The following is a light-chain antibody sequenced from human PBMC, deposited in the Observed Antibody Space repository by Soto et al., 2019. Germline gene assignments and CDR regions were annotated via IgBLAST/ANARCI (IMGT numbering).Light chain of an antibody. Sequence: EIGLTQSPGTLSLSPGERATLSCRASQSVGTNYLAWFQQKPGQAPRLLIYATSTRATGIPDRFSGSGSGTDFTLTITSLEPEDFAVYYCQQYDSSPRTFGQGTMVEIK. CDR3: QQYDSSPRT. J-gene: IGKJ1*01. CDR2: ATS. CDR1: QSVGTNY. V-gene: IGKV3-20*01.